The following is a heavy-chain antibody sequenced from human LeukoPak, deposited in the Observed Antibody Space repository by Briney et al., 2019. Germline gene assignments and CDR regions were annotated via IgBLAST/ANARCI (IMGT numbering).Heavy chain of an antibody. D-gene: IGHD1-7*01. CDR1: GFTFSSYA. Sequence: GGTLRLSCAASGFTFSSYAMSWVRQAPGKGLEWVSAISVSGGSTYYADSVKGRFTISRDNAKNTLYLQMNGLRAEDTAVYYCARENWNYGSDFDYWGQGTLVTVSS. J-gene: IGHJ4*02. CDR3: ARENWNYGSDFDY. CDR2: ISVSGGST. V-gene: IGHV3-23*01.